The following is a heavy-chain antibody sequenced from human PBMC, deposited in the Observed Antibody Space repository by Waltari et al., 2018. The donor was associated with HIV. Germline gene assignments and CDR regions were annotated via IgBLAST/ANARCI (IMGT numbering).Heavy chain of an antibody. CDR3: AREGEYSSSQLDY. D-gene: IGHD6-6*01. Sequence: QVQLQQWGAGLLKPSETLSLTCAVYGGSFSGYSWSWIRQPPGKGLEWIGEINHSESTNDNPSLKSRVTISVDTSKNQFSLKLSSVTAADTAVYYCAREGEYSSSQLDYWGQGTLVTVSS. J-gene: IGHJ4*02. V-gene: IGHV4-34*01. CDR2: INHSEST. CDR1: GGSFSGYS.